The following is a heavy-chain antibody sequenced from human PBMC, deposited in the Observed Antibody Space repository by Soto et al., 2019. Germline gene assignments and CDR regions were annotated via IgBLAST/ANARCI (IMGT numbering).Heavy chain of an antibody. V-gene: IGHV3-23*01. CDR1: GFTFKNYA. CDR3: AKLKGGLGRFYGLDA. CDR2: MTGGGTT. J-gene: IGHJ6*02. Sequence: LRLSCRASGFTFKNYAMTWVRKCPGKGLQWVSLMTGGGTTDYADSAKGRFIISRDNSKNTLSLQMHNLRADDTALYYCAKLKGGLGRFYGLDAWGQGTMVTVSS. D-gene: IGHD3-3*01.